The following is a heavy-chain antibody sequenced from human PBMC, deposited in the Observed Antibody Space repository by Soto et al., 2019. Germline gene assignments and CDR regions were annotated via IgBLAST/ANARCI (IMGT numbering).Heavy chain of an antibody. D-gene: IGHD6-6*01. CDR2: IDPSDSYT. J-gene: IGHJ6*02. CDR3: ARERAARLGTCYAGMDV. V-gene: IGHV5-10-1*01. Sequence: GESLKISCKGSGYSFTSYWISWVRQMPGKGLEWMGRIDPSDSYTNSSPSFQGHVTISADKSISTAYLQLSSLKASDTAMYYCARERAARLGTCYAGMDVWGQGTRVTVSS. CDR1: GYSFTSYW.